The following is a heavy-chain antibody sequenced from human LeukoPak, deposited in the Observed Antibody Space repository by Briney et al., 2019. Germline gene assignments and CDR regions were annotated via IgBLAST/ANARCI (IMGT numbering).Heavy chain of an antibody. CDR2: IKSKTDGGTT. J-gene: IGHJ6*02. V-gene: IGHV3-15*07. Sequence: GGSLRLSCAASGFTFSNAWMNWVRQAPGKGLEWVGRIKSKTDGGTTDYAAPVKGRFTISRDDSKNTLYPQMNSLKTEDTAVYYCTTDRGYSYGYPNYYYYYGMDVWGQGTTVTVSS. CDR1: GFTFSNAW. D-gene: IGHD5-18*01. CDR3: TTDRGYSYGYPNYYYYYGMDV.